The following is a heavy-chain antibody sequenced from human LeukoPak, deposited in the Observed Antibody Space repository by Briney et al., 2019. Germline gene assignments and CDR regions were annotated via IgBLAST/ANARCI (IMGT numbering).Heavy chain of an antibody. D-gene: IGHD2-21*02. J-gene: IGHJ4*02. CDR1: GFTLSSYG. Sequence: PGGTLRLSCAASGFTLSSYGMHWVRQAPGRGLEWVAVISYDGSNKYYARSVKGGFTISRDNPKNTLYLQINSLRAEATPVYYCAKVPYCGGDWYNYYFDYWGQGTLVSASS. V-gene: IGHV3-30*18. CDR3: AKVPYCGGDWYNYYFDY. CDR2: ISYDGSNK.